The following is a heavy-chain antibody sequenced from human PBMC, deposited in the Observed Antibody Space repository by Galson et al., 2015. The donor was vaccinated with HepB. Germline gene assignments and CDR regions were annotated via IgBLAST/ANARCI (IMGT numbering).Heavy chain of an antibody. CDR1: GGSISSGGYS. V-gene: IGHV4-30-2*01. CDR3: ARGGSIVVVKAGWFDP. J-gene: IGHJ5*02. CDR2: IYHSGST. D-gene: IGHD2-21*01. Sequence: TCAVSGGSISSGGYSWSWIRQPPGKGLEWIGYIYHSGSTYYNPSLKSRVTISVDRSKNQFSLKLSSVTAADTAVYYCARGGSIVVVKAGWFDPWGQGTLVTVSS.